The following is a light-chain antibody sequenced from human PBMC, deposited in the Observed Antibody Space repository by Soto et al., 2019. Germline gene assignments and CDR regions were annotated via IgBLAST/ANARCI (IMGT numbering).Light chain of an antibody. CDR2: EVS. CDR3: CSFAGSNSWV. Sequence: QSVLTQPASVSGSPGQSITISCTGTSSDVGAYSYVSWYQQHPGKAPKLMIYEVSNRPSGVSNRFSGSKSGNTASLTISGLQAEDEADYYCCSFAGSNSWVFGGGTKLTVL. V-gene: IGLV2-14*01. J-gene: IGLJ3*02. CDR1: SSDVGAYSY.